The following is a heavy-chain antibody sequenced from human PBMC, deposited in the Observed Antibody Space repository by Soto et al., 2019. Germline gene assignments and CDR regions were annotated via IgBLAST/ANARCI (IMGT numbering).Heavy chain of an antibody. D-gene: IGHD2-2*01. J-gene: IGHJ6*02. V-gene: IGHV1-69*13. CDR3: ARDDTLRGIVVIPAAMPEDYYYYGMDV. CDR1: GGTFRSYA. CDR2: IIPIFGTA. Sequence: SVKXSCKASGGTFRSYANSWVRQAPAQGLEWMGGIIPIFGTANYAQKFQGRVMITADESTSTAYMELSSLRSEDTAVYYCARDDTLRGIVVIPAAMPEDYYYYGMDVWGQGTTVTVSS.